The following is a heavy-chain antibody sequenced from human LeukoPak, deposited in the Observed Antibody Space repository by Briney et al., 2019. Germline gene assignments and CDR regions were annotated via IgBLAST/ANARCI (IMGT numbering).Heavy chain of an antibody. CDR3: ARHGYMRYYDILTGYYNIGDY. CDR2: IYPGDSDT. D-gene: IGHD3-9*01. J-gene: IGHJ4*02. Sequence: GESLKISCKGSGYSFTSYWIGWVCQMPGKGLEWMGIIYPGDSDTRYSPSFQGQVTISADKSISTAYLQWSSLKASDTAMYYCARHGYMRYYDILTGYYNIGDYWGQGTLVTVSS. CDR1: GYSFTSYW. V-gene: IGHV5-51*01.